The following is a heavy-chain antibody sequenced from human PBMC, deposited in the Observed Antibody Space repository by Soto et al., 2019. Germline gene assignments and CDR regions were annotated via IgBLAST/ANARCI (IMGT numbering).Heavy chain of an antibody. V-gene: IGHV5-10-1*01. CDR3: ARHGKSSVITKTYGMDV. CDR1: GYMFSSQW. D-gene: IGHD1-1*01. CDR2: IDPSDSYT. J-gene: IGHJ6*02. Sequence: PGESLKISCNGSGYMFSSQWISWVRQMPGKGLEWMGRIDPSDSYTSYSPSFQGHVTISTDNSISTAYLQWSSLKALDTAMYYCARHGKSSVITKTYGMDVWGQGTTVTVSS.